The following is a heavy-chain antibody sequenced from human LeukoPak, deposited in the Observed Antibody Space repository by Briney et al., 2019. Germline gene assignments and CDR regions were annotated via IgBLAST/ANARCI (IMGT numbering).Heavy chain of an antibody. J-gene: IGHJ4*02. D-gene: IGHD4-23*01. V-gene: IGHV1-2*02. CDR1: GYTFTAYY. CDR2: INPKSGGT. Sequence: ASVKVSCKASGYTFTAYYIHWVRQAPGQGLEWMGWINPKSGGTKYAQKFQGRVTMTSDTSISTVYMEVSRLRSDDTAVYYCARVRYDYGGKDFDYWGQGTLVTVSS. CDR3: ARVRYDYGGKDFDY.